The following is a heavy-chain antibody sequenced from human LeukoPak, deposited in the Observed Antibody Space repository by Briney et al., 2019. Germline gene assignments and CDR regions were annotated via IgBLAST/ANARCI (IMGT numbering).Heavy chain of an antibody. CDR3: ARGLYYYDSSGYYQLSWYFDL. CDR1: GFTFSSYS. D-gene: IGHD3-22*01. CDR2: ISSSSSYI. Sequence: GGSLRLSCAASGFTFSSYSMNWVRQAPGKGLEWVSSISSSSSYIYYADSVKGRFTISRDNAKNSLYLQMNSLSAEDTAVYYCARGLYYYDSSGYYQLSWYFDLWGRGTLVTVSS. V-gene: IGHV3-21*01. J-gene: IGHJ2*01.